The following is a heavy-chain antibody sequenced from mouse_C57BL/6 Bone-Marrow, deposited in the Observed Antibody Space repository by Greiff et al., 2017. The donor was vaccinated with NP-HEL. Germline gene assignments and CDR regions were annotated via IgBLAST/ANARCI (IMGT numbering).Heavy chain of an antibody. Sequence: QVQLQQSGAELVRPGASVTLSCKASGYTFTDYDMHWVKQTPVHGLEWIGAIDPETGGTAYNQKFKGKAILTADKSSSTAYMELRSLTSEDSAVDYWTRNYDGYYVPFAYWGQGTLVTVSA. CDR1: GYTFTDYD. CDR3: TRNYDGYYVPFAY. V-gene: IGHV1-15*01. CDR2: IDPETGGT. D-gene: IGHD2-3*01. J-gene: IGHJ3*01.